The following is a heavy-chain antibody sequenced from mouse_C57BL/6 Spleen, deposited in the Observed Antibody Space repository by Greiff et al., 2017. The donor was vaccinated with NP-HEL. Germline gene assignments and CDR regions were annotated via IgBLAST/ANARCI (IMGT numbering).Heavy chain of an antibody. CDR2: IYPGDGDT. D-gene: IGHD3-2*02. CDR3: ARDSSGYYDYYAMDY. Sequence: QVQLQQSGPELVKPGASVKISCKASGYAFSSSWMNWVKQRPGKGLEWIGRIYPGDGDTNYNGKFKGKATLTADKSSSTAYMQLSSLTSEDSAVYCCARDSSGYYDYYAMDYWGQGASVTVSS. J-gene: IGHJ4*01. CDR1: GYAFSSSW. V-gene: IGHV1-82*01.